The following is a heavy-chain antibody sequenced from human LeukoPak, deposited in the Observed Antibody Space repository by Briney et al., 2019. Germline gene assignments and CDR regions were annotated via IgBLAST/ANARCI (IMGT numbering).Heavy chain of an antibody. V-gene: IGHV3-9*01. CDR2: ISWNSGRV. CDR3: AKDNIREGGLPLRAFDI. D-gene: IGHD3-16*02. CDR1: GFTFDDYA. J-gene: IGHJ3*02. Sequence: GGSLRLSCAASGFTFDDYAMHWVRQAPGKGLEWVSGISWNSGRVDYADSVKGRFTISRDNARNSLYLQMNSLRAEDTALYYCAKDNIREGGLPLRAFDIWGQGTMVTVSS.